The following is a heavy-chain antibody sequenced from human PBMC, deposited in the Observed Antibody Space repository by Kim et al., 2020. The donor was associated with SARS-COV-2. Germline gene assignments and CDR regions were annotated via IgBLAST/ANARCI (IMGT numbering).Heavy chain of an antibody. CDR1: GGSFSGYY. CDR2: INHSGST. V-gene: IGHV4-34*01. CDR3: ARWRAAARGSYYYYGMDV. J-gene: IGHJ6*02. Sequence: SETLSLTCAVYGGSFSGYYWSWIRQPPGKGLEWIGEINHSGSTNYNPSLKSRVTISVDTSKNQFSLKLSSVTAADTAVYYCARWRAAARGSYYYYGMDVWGQGTTVTVSS. D-gene: IGHD5-18*01.